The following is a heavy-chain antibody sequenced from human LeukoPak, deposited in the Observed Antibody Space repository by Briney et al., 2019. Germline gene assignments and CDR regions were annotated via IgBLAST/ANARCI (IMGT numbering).Heavy chain of an antibody. D-gene: IGHD3-10*01. CDR1: GFTFSSYW. J-gene: IGHJ4*02. CDR2: ISSDESST. V-gene: IGHV3-74*01. Sequence: GGSLRLSCAAPGFTFSSYWMHWVRQVPGKGLVWVSRISSDESSTTYADSVKGRFTISRDNAKNTLYLQMNSLRAEDTAMYYCARGGYYASGSFQRWGQGTLVTVSS. CDR3: ARGGYYASGSFQR.